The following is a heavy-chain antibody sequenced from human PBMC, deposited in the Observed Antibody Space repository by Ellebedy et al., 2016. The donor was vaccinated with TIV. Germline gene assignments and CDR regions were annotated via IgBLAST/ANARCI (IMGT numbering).Heavy chain of an antibody. CDR2: IYYSGST. V-gene: IGHV4-59*01. D-gene: IGHD3-3*01. Sequence: MPSETLSLTCTVSGGSISSYYWSWIRQPPGKGLEWIGYIYYSGSTNYNPYFKSRVTKSVDTSKNQFSLKLSSVTAADTAVYYCARSITIFGIPTPGRFDPWGQGTLVTVSS. CDR3: ARSITIFGIPTPGRFDP. J-gene: IGHJ5*02. CDR1: GGSISSYY.